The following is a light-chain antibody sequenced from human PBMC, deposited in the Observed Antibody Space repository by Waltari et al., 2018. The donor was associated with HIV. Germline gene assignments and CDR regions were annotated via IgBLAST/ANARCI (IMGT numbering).Light chain of an antibody. CDR3: SSYTSSRVV. V-gene: IGLV2-18*02. J-gene: IGLJ2*01. CDR2: EVS. CDR1: SSDVGSYNR. Sequence: QSALTQPPSVSGSPGQSVTITCPGTSSDVGSYNRVPWFQQPPGTAPNLRIYEVSNRPSGVPERFSGSKSGNTAALTISGLQAEDEADYYCSSYTSSRVVFGGGTKLTVL.